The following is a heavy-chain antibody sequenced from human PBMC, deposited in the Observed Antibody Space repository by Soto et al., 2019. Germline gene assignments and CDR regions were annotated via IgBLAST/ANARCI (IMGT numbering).Heavy chain of an antibody. V-gene: IGHV3-11*01. D-gene: IGHD3-22*01. J-gene: IGHJ6*03. Sequence: GGSLSLSCAASGFTFSDYYMSWIRQAPGKGLEWVSYISSSGSTIYYADSVKGRFTISRDNAKNSLYLQMNSLRAEDTAVYYCARLNANYYDSSPYMDVWGKGTTVTVSS. CDR2: ISSSGSTI. CDR1: GFTFSDYY. CDR3: ARLNANYYDSSPYMDV.